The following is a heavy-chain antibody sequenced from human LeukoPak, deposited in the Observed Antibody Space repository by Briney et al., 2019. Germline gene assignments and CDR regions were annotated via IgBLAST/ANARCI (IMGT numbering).Heavy chain of an antibody. D-gene: IGHD3-10*01. V-gene: IGHV4-34*01. CDR2: INHSGST. CDR3: ARTNMVRGVIIGWFDP. J-gene: IGHJ5*02. Sequence: PSETLSLTCAVYGGSFSGYYWSWIRQPPGKGLEWIGEINHSGSTNYNPSLKSRATISVDTSKNQFSLKLSSVTAADTAVYYCARTNMVRGVIIGWFDPWGQGTLVTVSS. CDR1: GGSFSGYY.